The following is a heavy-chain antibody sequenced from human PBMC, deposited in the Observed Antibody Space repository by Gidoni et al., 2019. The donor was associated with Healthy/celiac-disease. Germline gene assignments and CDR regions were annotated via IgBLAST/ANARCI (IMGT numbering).Heavy chain of an antibody. V-gene: IGHV4-34*01. D-gene: IGHD2-21*02. Sequence: QVQLQQWGAGLLKPSETLSLTCAVYGGSFSGYYWSWIRQPPGKGLEWIGEINHSGSTNYNPSLKSRVTISVDTSKNQFSLKLSSVTAADTAVYYCARGFTPDWYLYTAPPRRPKRDWFDPWGQGTLVTVSS. CDR3: ARGFTPDWYLYTAPPRRPKRDWFDP. CDR2: INHSGST. J-gene: IGHJ5*02. CDR1: GGSFSGYY.